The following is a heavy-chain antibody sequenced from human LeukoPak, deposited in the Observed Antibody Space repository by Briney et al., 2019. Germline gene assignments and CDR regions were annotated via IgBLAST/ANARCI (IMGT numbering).Heavy chain of an antibody. CDR3: ARGAYYGMDV. Sequence: GASVKVSCTASGYTFTSYGISWVRQAPGQGLEWMGWINPNSGGTNYAQKFQGRVTMTRDTSISTAYMELSRLSSDDTALYYCARGAYYGMDVWGPGTTVSVSS. CDR2: INPNSGGT. V-gene: IGHV1-2*02. J-gene: IGHJ6*02. CDR1: GYTFTSYG.